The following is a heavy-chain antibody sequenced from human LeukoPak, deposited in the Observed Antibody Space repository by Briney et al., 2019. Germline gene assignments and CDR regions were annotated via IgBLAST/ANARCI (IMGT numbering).Heavy chain of an antibody. D-gene: IGHD3-10*01. CDR3: AREKRGVTAKDAFDI. CDR1: GYTFTSYG. J-gene: IGHJ3*02. Sequence: ASVKVSCKASGYTFTSYGISWVRQAPGQGLEWMGWISAYNGNTNYAQKFQGRVTMTRDTSISTAYMELSRLRSDDTAVYYCAREKRGVTAKDAFDIWGQGTMVTVSS. CDR2: ISAYNGNT. V-gene: IGHV1-18*01.